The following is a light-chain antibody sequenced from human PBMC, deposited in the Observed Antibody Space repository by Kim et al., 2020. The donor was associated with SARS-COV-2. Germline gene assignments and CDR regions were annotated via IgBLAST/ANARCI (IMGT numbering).Light chain of an antibody. J-gene: IGLJ1*01. V-gene: IGLV2-8*01. CDR1: SSDIDYYKY. CDR3: SSYAGNNNCV. CDR2: EVN. Sequence: GQAGTITITGVSSDIDYYKYVSWYQHHPGQAPKLIIYEVNRRPSGVPDRFSGSRSGNTASLTVSELQTEDEADYYCSSYAGNNNCVFGAGTKVTVL.